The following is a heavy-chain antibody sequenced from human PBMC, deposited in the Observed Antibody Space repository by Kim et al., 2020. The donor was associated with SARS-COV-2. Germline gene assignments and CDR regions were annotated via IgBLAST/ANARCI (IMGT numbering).Heavy chain of an antibody. V-gene: IGHV3-53*04. CDR2: IYSGGST. CDR1: GFTVSSNY. D-gene: IGHD6-13*01. J-gene: IGHJ6*02. Sequence: GGSLRLSCAASGFTVSSNYMSWVRQAPGKGLEWVSVIYSGGSTYYADSVKGRFTISRHNSKNTLYLQMNSLRAEDTAVYYCARETPSSSWYSRDDYYYGMDVWGQGTTVTVSS. CDR3: ARETPSSSWYSRDDYYYGMDV.